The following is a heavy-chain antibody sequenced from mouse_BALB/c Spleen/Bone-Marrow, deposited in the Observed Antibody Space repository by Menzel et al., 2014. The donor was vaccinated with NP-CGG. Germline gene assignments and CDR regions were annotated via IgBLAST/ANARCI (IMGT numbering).Heavy chain of an antibody. D-gene: IGHD2-14*01. V-gene: IGHV1-54*01. J-gene: IGHJ2*01. Sequence: QVQLKHSGAELVRPGTSVKVSCKASGYAFTNYLIEWVKQRPGQGLEWIGVINPGSDITNYNEKFKGKATLTADKSSSTAYMQLSSLTSDDSAVYFCARRDYRYAVGPFDYWGQGTTLTVSS. CDR1: GYAFTNYL. CDR2: INPGSDIT. CDR3: ARRDYRYAVGPFDY.